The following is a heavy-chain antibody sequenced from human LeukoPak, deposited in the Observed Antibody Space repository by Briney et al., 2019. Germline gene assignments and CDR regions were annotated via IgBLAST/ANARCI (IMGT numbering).Heavy chain of an antibody. CDR2: IYSDNT. CDR1: GFTVSSNS. J-gene: IGHJ4*02. Sequence: TGGSLRLSCTVSGFTVSSNSMSWVRQAPGKGLEWVSFIYSDNTHYSDSVKGRFTISRDNSKNTLYLQMNSLRAEDTAVYYCARQFAYSSGCDSWGQGTLVTVSS. V-gene: IGHV3-66*04. D-gene: IGHD6-19*01. CDR3: ARQFAYSSGCDS.